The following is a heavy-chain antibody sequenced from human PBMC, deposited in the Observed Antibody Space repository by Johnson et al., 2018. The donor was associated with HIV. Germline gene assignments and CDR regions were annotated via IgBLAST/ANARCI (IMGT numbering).Heavy chain of an antibody. D-gene: IGHD3-22*01. CDR2: IRYDGSNK. J-gene: IGHJ3*02. V-gene: IGHV3-30*02. CDR3: ARDRGYWEAFDI. Sequence: QVQLVESGGGVVQPGGSLRLSCAASGFTFSSYGLHWVRQAPGKGLEWVAFIRYDGSNKYYADSVKGRFTISRDNAKHSMYLQMNSLRAEDTAVYYWARDRGYWEAFDIWGQGTMVTVSS. CDR1: GFTFSSYG.